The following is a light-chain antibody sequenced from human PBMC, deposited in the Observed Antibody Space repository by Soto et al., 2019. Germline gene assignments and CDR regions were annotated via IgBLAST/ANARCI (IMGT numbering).Light chain of an antibody. CDR2: RNN. CDR1: SSNIGSNY. CDR3: AACDDSLSAVV. V-gene: IGLV1-47*01. Sequence: QSVLTQPPSASGTPGQRVTISCSGSSSNIGSNYVYWYQQLPGTAPNLLIYRNNQRPSGVPVRFSGSKSGTSASLAISGLRSEDEADYYCAACDDSLSAVVFGGGTKLTVL. J-gene: IGLJ2*01.